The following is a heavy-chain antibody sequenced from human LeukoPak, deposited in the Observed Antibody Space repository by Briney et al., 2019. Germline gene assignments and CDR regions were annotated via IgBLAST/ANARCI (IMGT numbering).Heavy chain of an antibody. J-gene: IGHJ4*02. CDR3: ARAPSSSWYLWFDY. Sequence: AGGSLRLSCAASGFTFSSYWMTWVRQGPGKGLEWVANIKPDGSLIYYVNSVKGRFTISRDNAKNSLYLQMNSLRAEDTAVYYCARAPSSSWYLWFDYWGQGTLVTVSS. V-gene: IGHV3-7*01. CDR2: IKPDGSLI. CDR1: GFTFSSYW. D-gene: IGHD6-13*01.